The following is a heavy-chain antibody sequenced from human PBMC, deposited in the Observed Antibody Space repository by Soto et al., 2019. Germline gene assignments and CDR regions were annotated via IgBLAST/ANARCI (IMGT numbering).Heavy chain of an antibody. V-gene: IGHV3-53*02. Sequence: EVQLVETGGGLIQPGGSLRLSCAASGFTVISNYMNWVRQAQGKGLEWVSVIYSDGSAYYADSVKGRFTISRDNSNNTLYLQMNSVRAEDTAVYYCARRGYGLDVWGQGTAVTVSS. J-gene: IGHJ6*02. CDR3: ARRGYGLDV. CDR1: GFTVISNY. CDR2: IYSDGSA.